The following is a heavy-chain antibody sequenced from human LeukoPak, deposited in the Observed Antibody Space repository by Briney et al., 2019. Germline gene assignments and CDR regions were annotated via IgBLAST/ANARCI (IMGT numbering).Heavy chain of an antibody. V-gene: IGHV5-51*01. CDR3: ARLLAAAGQGYADS. CDR2: IYAGDSDT. D-gene: IGHD6-13*01. Sequence: GESLKISCKGSGYRFSNSWIAWVRQMPGKGLEWMGFIYAGDSDTRYSSSFQGQVTISADKSISAAYLQWSSLKASDSAMYYCARLLAAAGQGYADSWGQGTLVTVSS. J-gene: IGHJ4*02. CDR1: GYRFSNSW.